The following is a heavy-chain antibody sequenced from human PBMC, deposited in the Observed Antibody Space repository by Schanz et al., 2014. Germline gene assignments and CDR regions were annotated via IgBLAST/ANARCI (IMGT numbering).Heavy chain of an antibody. D-gene: IGHD6-6*01. CDR3: ATEGPRGTRHPINYYYAMDN. CDR2: ISFSGNTI. CDR1: GLIFSTYT. Sequence: EVQLVECGGGLVRPGGSLRLSCTTSGLIFSTYTLNWVRQAPGKGLEWISYISFSGNTIYYADSVKGRFTISRDNAKNSVFLQMNRLRAEDTAVYYCATEGPRGTRHPINYYYAMDNWGQGTKVTV. J-gene: IGHJ6*02. V-gene: IGHV3-48*01.